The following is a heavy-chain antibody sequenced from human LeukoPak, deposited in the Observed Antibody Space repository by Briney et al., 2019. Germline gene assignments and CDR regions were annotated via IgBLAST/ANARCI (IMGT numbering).Heavy chain of an antibody. V-gene: IGHV4-59*01. Sequence: PSETLSLTCTVSGGSISSYYWSWIRQPPGKGLEWIGYIYYSGSTNYNPSLKSRVTISVDTSKNQFSLKLSSVTAADTAVYYCARDSNYGKFDYWGQGTLVTVSS. D-gene: IGHD4-11*01. J-gene: IGHJ4*02. CDR3: ARDSNYGKFDY. CDR2: IYYSGST. CDR1: GGSISSYY.